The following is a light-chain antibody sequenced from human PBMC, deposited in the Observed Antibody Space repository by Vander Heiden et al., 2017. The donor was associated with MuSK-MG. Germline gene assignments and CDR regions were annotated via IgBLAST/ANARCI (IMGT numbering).Light chain of an antibody. CDR3: QACHGSSVV. J-gene: IGLJ3*02. CDR2: KGN. Sequence: SYEVTQPPSVSVSPGPTASITCSGDKLGDKNVCWYRQTPCQSPVLVIFKGNIRASGIPDLFSRSNSGITATLTISVTQAMDEDDYYCQACHGSSVVFGGGTKLTVL. V-gene: IGLV3-1*01. CDR1: KLGDKN.